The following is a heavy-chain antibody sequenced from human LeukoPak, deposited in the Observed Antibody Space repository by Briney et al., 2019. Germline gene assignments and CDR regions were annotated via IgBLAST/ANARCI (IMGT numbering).Heavy chain of an antibody. Sequence: GGSLRLSCAASGFTFSSYWMSWVRQAPGKGLEWVANIKQDGSEKYYVDSVKGRFTISRDNAKNSLYLQMNSLRAEDTAVYYCARAQTTIVVVPAATPVSRYYYYYYMDVWGKGTTVTVSS. D-gene: IGHD2-2*01. CDR2: IKQDGSEK. CDR1: GFTFSSYW. CDR3: ARAQTTIVVVPAATPVSRYYYYYYMDV. J-gene: IGHJ6*03. V-gene: IGHV3-7*01.